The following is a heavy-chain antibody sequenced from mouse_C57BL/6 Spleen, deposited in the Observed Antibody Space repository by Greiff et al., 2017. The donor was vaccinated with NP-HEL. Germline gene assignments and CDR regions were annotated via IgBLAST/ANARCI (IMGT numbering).Heavy chain of an antibody. V-gene: IGHV1-82*01. CDR2: IYPGDGDT. Sequence: QVQLQQSGPELVKPGASVKISCKASGYAFSSSWMNWVKQRPGKGLEWIGRIYPGDGDTNYNGKFKGKATLTADKSSSTAYMQLSSLTSEDSAVYFCAREETTVVATDAMDYWGQGTSVTVSS. CDR1: GYAFSSSW. CDR3: AREETTVVATDAMDY. D-gene: IGHD1-1*01. J-gene: IGHJ4*01.